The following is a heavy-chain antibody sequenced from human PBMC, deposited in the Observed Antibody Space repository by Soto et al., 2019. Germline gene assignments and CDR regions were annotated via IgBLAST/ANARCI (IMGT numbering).Heavy chain of an antibody. V-gene: IGHV3-11*05. J-gene: IGHJ2*01. CDR2: ISSSSSYT. D-gene: IGHD6-13*01. Sequence: QVQLVESGGGLVKPGGSLRLSCAASGFTFSDYYMSWIRQAPGKGLEWVSYISSSSSYTNYADSVKGRFTISRDNAKNSLYLQMNSLRDEDTAVYHCARTIAAAGGRRYFDLWGRGNVVTVSS. CDR1: GFTFSDYY. CDR3: ARTIAAAGGRRYFDL.